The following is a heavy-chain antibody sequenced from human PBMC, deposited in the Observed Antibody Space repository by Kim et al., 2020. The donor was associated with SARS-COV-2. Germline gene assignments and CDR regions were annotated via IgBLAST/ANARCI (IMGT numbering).Heavy chain of an antibody. CDR3: AREDRKYYYGMDV. V-gene: IGHV3-21*01. Sequence: ADSVKGRFTISRDNAKNSLYLQMNSLRAEDTAVYYCAREDRKYYYGMDVWGQGTTVTVSS. J-gene: IGHJ6*02.